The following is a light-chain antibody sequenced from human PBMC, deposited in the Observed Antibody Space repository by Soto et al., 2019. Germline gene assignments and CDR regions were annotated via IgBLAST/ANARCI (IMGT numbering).Light chain of an antibody. J-gene: IGLJ2*01. CDR3: QVWDYSTDDVV. Sequence: SYELTQPPSVSVAPGQTASITCGGDNIGGRSVHWYQQKPGQDPVVVVDHDSDRPSGIPERFSGSNSGNMATLTISRVEAGDEAVYHCQVWDYSTDDVVFGGGTKLTVL. CDR2: HDS. CDR1: NIGGRS. V-gene: IGLV3-21*02.